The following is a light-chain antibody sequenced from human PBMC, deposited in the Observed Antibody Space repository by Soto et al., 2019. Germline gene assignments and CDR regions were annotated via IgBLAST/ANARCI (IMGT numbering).Light chain of an antibody. CDR3: QHYNSYSHA. CDR2: KAS. Sequence: DIQMTQSPSTLSGSVGDRVTITCRASQTISSWLAWYQQKPGKAPKLLIYKASTLKSGVPSRFSGSGSGTEFTLTISSLQPDEFATYYCQHYNSYSHAFGQGTKVELK. CDR1: QTISSW. J-gene: IGKJ1*01. V-gene: IGKV1-5*03.